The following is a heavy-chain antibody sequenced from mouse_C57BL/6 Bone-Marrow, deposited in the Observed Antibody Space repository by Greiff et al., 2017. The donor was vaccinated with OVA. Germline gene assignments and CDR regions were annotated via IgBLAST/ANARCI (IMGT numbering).Heavy chain of an antibody. CDR3: ARYDYGPFPY. Sequence: VKLMESDAVLVKPGASVTLSCTVSGFTFPDYTIHWILQTPDPGLAWIGYIYPRDGSSKYNEKFKGKATLTADKSSSTAYMQLNSLTSEDSAVYFCARYDYGPFPYWGQGTLVTVSA. CDR1: GFTFPDYT. J-gene: IGHJ3*01. D-gene: IGHD2-4*01. V-gene: IGHV1-78*01. CDR2: IYPRDGSS.